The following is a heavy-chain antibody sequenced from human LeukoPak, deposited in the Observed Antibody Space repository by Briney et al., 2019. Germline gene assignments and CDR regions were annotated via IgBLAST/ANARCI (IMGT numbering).Heavy chain of an antibody. Sequence: SETLSLTCAVYGVSFSGYYWSWIRQPPGKGLEWIGEINHSGSTNYNPSLKSRVTISVDTSKNQFSLKLSSVTAADTAVYYCARGAHYDILTGYSNPVDFDYWGQGTLVTVSS. CDR3: ARGAHYDILTGYSNPVDFDY. D-gene: IGHD3-9*01. J-gene: IGHJ4*02. V-gene: IGHV4-34*01. CDR1: GVSFSGYY. CDR2: INHSGST.